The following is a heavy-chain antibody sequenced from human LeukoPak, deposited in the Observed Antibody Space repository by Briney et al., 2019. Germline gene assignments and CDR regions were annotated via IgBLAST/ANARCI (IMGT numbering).Heavy chain of an antibody. D-gene: IGHD2-8*01. J-gene: IGHJ1*01. CDR3: ARVGCTNGVCYYRYFQH. Sequence: SETLSLTCAVYGGSFSGYYWSWIRQPPGKGLEWIGEINHSGSTNYNPSLKSRVTISVDTSKNQFSLKLSSVTAADTAVYYCARVGCTNGVCYYRYFQHWGQGTLVTVSS. CDR2: INHSGST. V-gene: IGHV4-34*01. CDR1: GGSFSGYY.